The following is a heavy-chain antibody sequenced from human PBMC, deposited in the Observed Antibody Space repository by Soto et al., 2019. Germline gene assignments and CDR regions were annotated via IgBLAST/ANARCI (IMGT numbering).Heavy chain of an antibody. J-gene: IGHJ4*02. V-gene: IGHV3-66*01. CDR3: ARGQFYYGSGTFYPFDY. Sequence: GGSLRLSCAASGFTVSNNYFTWVRQAPGKGLEWVSVIYPAGTIYYAESVKGRFTVSRDNSDNTLYLHMSGLGAEDTVVYYCARGQFYYGSGTFYPFDYWGRGTLVTVSS. CDR2: IYPAGTI. D-gene: IGHD3-10*01. CDR1: GFTVSNNY.